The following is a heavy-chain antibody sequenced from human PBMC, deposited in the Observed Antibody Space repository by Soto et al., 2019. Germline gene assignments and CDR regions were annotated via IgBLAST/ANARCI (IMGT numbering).Heavy chain of an antibody. D-gene: IGHD2-21*01. CDR1: GFTFSSYS. V-gene: IGHV3-21*01. Sequence: KPGGSLRLSCAASGFTFSSYSMNWVRQAPGKGLEWVSSISSSSSYIYYADSVKGRFTISRDNAKNSLYLQMNSLRAEDTAVYYCAGRYGGRGRPADYWGQGTLGSGSS. CDR2: ISSSSSYI. J-gene: IGHJ4*02. CDR3: AGRYGGRGRPADY.